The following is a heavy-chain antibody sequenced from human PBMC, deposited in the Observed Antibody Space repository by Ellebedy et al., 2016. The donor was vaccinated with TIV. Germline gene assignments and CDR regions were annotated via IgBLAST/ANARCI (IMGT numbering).Heavy chain of an antibody. Sequence: GGSLRLSXAASGFTFSSYWMHWVRQAPGKGPEWIAHINPEGPIAYADSVRGRFTISGDNGRNLLFLQMNNLRHDDTAIYYCARDIWSGNLRYWFDPWGQGTRVFVSS. D-gene: IGHD3-10*01. CDR2: INPEGPI. J-gene: IGHJ5*02. V-gene: IGHV3-69-1*02. CDR3: ARDIWSGNLRYWFDP. CDR1: GFTFSSYW.